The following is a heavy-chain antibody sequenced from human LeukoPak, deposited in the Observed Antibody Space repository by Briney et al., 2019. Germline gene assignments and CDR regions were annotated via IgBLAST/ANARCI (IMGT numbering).Heavy chain of an antibody. CDR2: ISWNSGSI. Sequence: GRSPRLSCAASGFTFDDYAMHWVRQAPGKGLEWVSGISWNSGSIGYADSVKGRFTISRDNAKNSLYLQMNSLRAEDTVLYYCAKDTSAYYYDSSLGYWGQGTLVTVSS. CDR1: GFTFDDYA. CDR3: AKDTSAYYYDSSLGY. J-gene: IGHJ4*02. V-gene: IGHV3-9*01. D-gene: IGHD3-22*01.